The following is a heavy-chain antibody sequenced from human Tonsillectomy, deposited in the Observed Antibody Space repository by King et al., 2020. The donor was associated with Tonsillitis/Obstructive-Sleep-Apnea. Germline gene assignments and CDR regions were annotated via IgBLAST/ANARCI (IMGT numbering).Heavy chain of an antibody. CDR3: ARDFDYRSSPSDAFDI. D-gene: IGHD6-6*01. V-gene: IGHV4-59*01. J-gene: IGHJ3*02. CDR1: GGSISNYH. CDR2: IYYSGST. Sequence: QLQESGPGLVKPSETLSLTCTVSGGSISNYHWSWIRQPPGKGLEWIGFIYYSGSTNYNPSLKSRVTISVDTSKNQFSLKLSSVTAADTAVYYCARDFDYRSSPSDAFDIWGQGTMVTVSS.